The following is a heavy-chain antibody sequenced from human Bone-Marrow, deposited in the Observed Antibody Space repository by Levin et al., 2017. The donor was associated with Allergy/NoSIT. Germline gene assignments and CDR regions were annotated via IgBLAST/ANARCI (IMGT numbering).Heavy chain of an antibody. Sequence: GESLKISCAASGFTFSSYSMNWVRQAPGKGLEWVSSISISISYIYYADSVKCRFTISRDNAKNSLYLKMNRQRDEEKAVYYCAREYDFWRAGGMDVWGQGTTVNVSS. V-gene: IGHV3-21*01. CDR1: GFTFSSYS. CDR3: AREYDFWRAGGMDV. D-gene: IGHD3-3*01. CDR2: ISISISYI. J-gene: IGHJ6*02.